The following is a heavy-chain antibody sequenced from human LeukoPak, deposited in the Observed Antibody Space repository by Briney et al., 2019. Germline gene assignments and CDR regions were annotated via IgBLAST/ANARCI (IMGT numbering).Heavy chain of an antibody. J-gene: IGHJ4*02. Sequence: GGSLRLSCAASGFIFSDYYMSWIRQAPGKGLEWVSYISSSGSIIYYADSMKGRFTISRDNAKNSLYLQMNSLRAEDTAVYYCARDVNGGNFDYWGQGTLVTVSS. CDR3: ARDVNGGNFDY. CDR2: ISSSGSII. V-gene: IGHV3-11*04. CDR1: GFIFSDYY. D-gene: IGHD7-27*01.